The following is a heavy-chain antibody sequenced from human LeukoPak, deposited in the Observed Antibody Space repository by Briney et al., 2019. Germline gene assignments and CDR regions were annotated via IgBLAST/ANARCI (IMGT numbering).Heavy chain of an antibody. CDR1: GITLSNYG. D-gene: IGHD3-22*01. V-gene: IGHV3-23*01. CDR2: ISDSDGRT. J-gene: IGHJ4*02. CDR3: AKRGVVIRVILVGFHKEAYYFDS. Sequence: GGSLRLSCAVSGITLSNYGMSWVRQAPGKGLEWVAGISDSDGRTNYADSVKGRFTISRDNSRNTLYLQMNSLRAEDTAVYFCAKRGVVIRVILVGFHKEAYYFDSWGQGALVTVSS.